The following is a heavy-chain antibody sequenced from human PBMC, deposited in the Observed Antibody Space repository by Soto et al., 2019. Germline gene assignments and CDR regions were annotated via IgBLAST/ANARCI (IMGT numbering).Heavy chain of an antibody. CDR2: ISYDGSNK. CDR1: GFTFSSYG. CDR3: AKELLEWLLVGFDY. D-gene: IGHD3-3*01. J-gene: IGHJ4*02. V-gene: IGHV3-30*18. Sequence: GGSLRLSWAASGFTFSSYGMRWVRQATGKGLEWVAVISYDGSNKYYADSVKGRFTISRDNSKNTLYLQMNSLRAEDTAVYYCAKELLEWLLVGFDYWGQGALVTVSS.